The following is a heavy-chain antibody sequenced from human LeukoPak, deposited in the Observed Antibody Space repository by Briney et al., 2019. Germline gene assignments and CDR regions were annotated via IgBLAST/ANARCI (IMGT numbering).Heavy chain of an antibody. CDR3: ARVNTQGVPSP. CDR2: VYHTGST. V-gene: IGHV4-38-2*02. CDR1: GYSISNGFY. D-gene: IGHD2-15*01. J-gene: IGHJ5*02. Sequence: SETLSLTCTVSGYSISNGFYWAWIRQPPGKGLEWIGSVYHTGSTYYNPSHQSRVTMSVDTSKNQFSLKLSSVTAADTAVYYCARVNTQGVPSPWGQGILVTVSS.